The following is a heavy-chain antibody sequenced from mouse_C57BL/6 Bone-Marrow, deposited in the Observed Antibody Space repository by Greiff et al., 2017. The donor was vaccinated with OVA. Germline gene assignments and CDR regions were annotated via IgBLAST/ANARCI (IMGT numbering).Heavy chain of an antibody. CDR3: AFYYGSSYRYFDV. J-gene: IGHJ1*03. CDR1: GYSFTDYN. Sequence: VQLQQSGPELVKPGASVKISCKASGYSFTDYNMNWVKQSNGKSLEWIGVINPNYGTTSYNQKLKGKATLTVDQSSSTDYMQLNLLTSEDSAVYYCAFYYGSSYRYFDVWGTGTTVTVSS. D-gene: IGHD1-1*01. V-gene: IGHV1-39*01. CDR2: INPNYGTT.